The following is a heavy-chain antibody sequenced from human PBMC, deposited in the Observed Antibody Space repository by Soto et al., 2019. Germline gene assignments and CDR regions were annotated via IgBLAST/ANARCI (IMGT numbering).Heavy chain of an antibody. D-gene: IGHD3-10*01. CDR3: ARGFGRSKVRGVFNQGGLDY. CDR1: GFTLSKYW. CDR2: VTGEGTSA. V-gene: IGHV3-74*01. Sequence: LVESGGGWVQPGGSLRLSCAVSGFTLSKYWIHWVRQAPGKGLVWLLRVTGEGTSATYADSVKGRFTVSRDTANDTLYLQMNGLRDEDTAVYFCARGFGRSKVRGVFNQGGLDYWGQGTLVTVSS. J-gene: IGHJ4*02.